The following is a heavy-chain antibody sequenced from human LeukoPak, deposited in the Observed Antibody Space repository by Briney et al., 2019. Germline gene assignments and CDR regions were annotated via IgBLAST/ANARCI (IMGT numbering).Heavy chain of an antibody. V-gene: IGHV3-23*01. CDR2: ISGSGGST. Sequence: PGGSLRLSCAASGFTFSSYAMSWVRQAPEKGLEWVSAISGSGGSTYYADSVKGRFTISRDNSKNTLYLQMNSLRAEDTAVYYCANGLSSGFDYWGQGTLVTVSS. J-gene: IGHJ4*02. CDR3: ANGLSSGFDY. D-gene: IGHD3-22*01. CDR1: GFTFSSYA.